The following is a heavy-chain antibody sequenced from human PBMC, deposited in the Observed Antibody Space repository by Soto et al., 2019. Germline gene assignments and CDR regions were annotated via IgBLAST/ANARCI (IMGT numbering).Heavy chain of an antibody. D-gene: IGHD6-13*01. Sequence: SETLSLTCTVSGGSISSSSYYWGWIRQPPGKGLEWIGSIYYSGSTYYNPSLKNRVTISVDTSKNQYSLKLSSVTAADTAVFYFARHQMAAAGYYYYYYMDVWGKGTTVTVSS. CDR2: IYYSGST. CDR3: ARHQMAAAGYYYYYYMDV. V-gene: IGHV4-39*01. J-gene: IGHJ6*03. CDR1: GGSISSSSYY.